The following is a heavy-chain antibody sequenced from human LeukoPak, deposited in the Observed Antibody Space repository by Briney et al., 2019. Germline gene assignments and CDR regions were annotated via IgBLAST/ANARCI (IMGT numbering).Heavy chain of an antibody. CDR1: GGSFSGYY. Sequence: SETLSLTCAVCGGSFSGYYWSLIRQPPGKGLEWIGEINHSGSTNYNPSLKCRVTISVDTSKNQFSLKLSSVTAADTAVYYCARGSTVTTRSLPRTRNWFDPWGQGTLVTVSS. CDR2: INHSGST. J-gene: IGHJ5*02. CDR3: ARGSTVTTRSLPRTRNWFDP. D-gene: IGHD4-11*01. V-gene: IGHV4-34*01.